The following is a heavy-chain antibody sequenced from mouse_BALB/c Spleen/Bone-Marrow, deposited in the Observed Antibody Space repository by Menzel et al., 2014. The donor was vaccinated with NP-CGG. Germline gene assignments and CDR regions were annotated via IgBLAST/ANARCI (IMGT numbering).Heavy chain of an antibody. D-gene: IGHD2-14*01. J-gene: IGHJ4*01. V-gene: IGHV1-67*01. CDR2: ISTYNGNT. CDR1: GYTFTDYA. CDR3: AREVRAPWYAMDY. Sequence: VKLMESGPEVVRPGVSVKISCKGSGYTFTDYAMHWVKQSHAKSLEWIGVISTYNGNTNYNQKFKGKATMTVDKSSSAAYMELARLTSEDSAIYYCAREVRAPWYAMDYWGQGTSVPVSS.